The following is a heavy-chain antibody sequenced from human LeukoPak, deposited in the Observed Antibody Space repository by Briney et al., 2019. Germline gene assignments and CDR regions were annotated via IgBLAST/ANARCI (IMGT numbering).Heavy chain of an antibody. Sequence: PGGSLRLSCAVSGFAVSSNYMTWVRQAPGKGLEWVSVIYSGGSTYYADSVKGRFTISRDNSENTVYLQMSSLRAEDTAVYYCAREPGANSFDSWGQGTLVTVSS. CDR3: AREPGANSFDS. CDR1: GFAVSSNY. D-gene: IGHD4/OR15-4a*01. V-gene: IGHV3-53*01. J-gene: IGHJ5*01. CDR2: IYSGGST.